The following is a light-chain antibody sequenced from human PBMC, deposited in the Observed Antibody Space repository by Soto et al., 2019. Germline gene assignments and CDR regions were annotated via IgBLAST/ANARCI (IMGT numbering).Light chain of an antibody. CDR3: CSNAGSYEV. Sequence: QSALTQPRSVSGSPGQSVTISCTGTSSDVGGYNYVSWYQQHPGKAPKGMIYDVSERPSGVPDRFSGSKSGNTASRTISGLQAEDEADYYCCSNAGSYEVFGGGTTLTVL. V-gene: IGLV2-11*01. J-gene: IGLJ2*01. CDR1: SSDVGGYNY. CDR2: DVS.